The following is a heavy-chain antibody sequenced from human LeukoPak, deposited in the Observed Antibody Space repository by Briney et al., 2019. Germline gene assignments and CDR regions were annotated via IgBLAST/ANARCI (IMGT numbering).Heavy chain of an antibody. D-gene: IGHD3-22*01. CDR2: ISYDGSNK. CDR3: ARDPTAYYDSSGYYLNTIDY. Sequence: PGGSLRLSCAASGFTFSSYAMHWVRQAPGKGLEWVAVISYDGSNKYYADSVKGRFTISRDNSKNTLYLQMNSLRAEDTAVYYCARDPTAYYDSSGYYLNTIDYWGQGTLVTVSS. V-gene: IGHV3-30-3*01. CDR1: GFTFSSYA. J-gene: IGHJ4*02.